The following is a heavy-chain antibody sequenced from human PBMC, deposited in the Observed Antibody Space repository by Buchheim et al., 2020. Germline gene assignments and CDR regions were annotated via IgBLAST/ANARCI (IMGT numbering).Heavy chain of an antibody. J-gene: IGHJ4*02. Sequence: QVQLVESGGGVVQPGRSLRLSCAASGFTFSSYAMHWVRQAPGKGLEWVAVITYDGNNKYYANSVKGRFTISSDNSKNTLYLQMNSLRAEDTAVYYCARSVVVTDGLDYWGQGTL. CDR2: ITYDGNNK. CDR1: GFTFSSYA. D-gene: IGHD2-21*02. V-gene: IGHV3-30-3*01. CDR3: ARSVVVTDGLDY.